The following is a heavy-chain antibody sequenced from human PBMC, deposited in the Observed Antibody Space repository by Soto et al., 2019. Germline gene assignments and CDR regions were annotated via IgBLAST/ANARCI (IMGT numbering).Heavy chain of an antibody. J-gene: IGHJ6*02. Sequence: SLRLSCAASGFTFSSYGMHWVRQAPGKGLEWVAVISYDGSNKYYADSVKGRFTISRDNSKNTLYLQMNSLRAEDTAVYYCAKGSGGWYGMDVWGQGTTVTVSS. CDR1: GFTFSSYG. D-gene: IGHD6-19*01. V-gene: IGHV3-30*18. CDR2: ISYDGSNK. CDR3: AKGSGGWYGMDV.